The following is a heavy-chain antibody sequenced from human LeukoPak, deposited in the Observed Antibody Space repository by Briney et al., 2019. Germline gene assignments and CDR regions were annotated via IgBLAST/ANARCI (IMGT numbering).Heavy chain of an antibody. CDR2: SRNKANGYTT. J-gene: IGHJ3*01. CDR1: GFTFSDYY. CDR3: ARSPASGVNVFDV. D-gene: IGHD1-26*01. Sequence: GGSLRLSCAASGFTFSDYYIDWVRQAPGKGLEWVGRSRNKANGYTTEFGASVKGRFSISRDDSKDSVYLHMNGLKTEDTAVYYCARSPASGVNVFDVWGQGTMVTVSS. V-gene: IGHV3-72*01.